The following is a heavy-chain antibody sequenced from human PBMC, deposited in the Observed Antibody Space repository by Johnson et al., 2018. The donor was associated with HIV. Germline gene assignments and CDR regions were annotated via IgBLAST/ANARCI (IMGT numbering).Heavy chain of an antibody. CDR3: ARVHAFDI. V-gene: IGHV3-7*04. Sequence: VDSVKGRFTISSDNAKNSLYLQMNSLRAEDTAVYYCARVHAFDIWGQGTMVTVSS. J-gene: IGHJ3*02.